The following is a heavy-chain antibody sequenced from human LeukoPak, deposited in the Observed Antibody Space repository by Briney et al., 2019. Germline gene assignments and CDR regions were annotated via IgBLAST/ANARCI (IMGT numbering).Heavy chain of an antibody. Sequence: GGSLRLSCAASGFTFSKAWMSWVRQAPGKGLEWVGRIKSKADGGTTDYAAPVKGRFAISRDDSKNTLFLQMNSLKTEDTAVYYCTTPKYTGYDFYSWGQGTLVTVSS. V-gene: IGHV3-15*01. CDR1: GFTFSKAW. J-gene: IGHJ5*01. CDR2: IKSKADGGTT. CDR3: TTPKYTGYDFYS. D-gene: IGHD5-12*01.